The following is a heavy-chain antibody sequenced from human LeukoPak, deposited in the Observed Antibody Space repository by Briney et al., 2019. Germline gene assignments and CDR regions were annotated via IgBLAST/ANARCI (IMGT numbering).Heavy chain of an antibody. CDR2: INHSGST. Sequence: SETLSLTCAVYGGSFSGYYWSWIRQPPGKGLEWIGEINHSGSTNYNPSLKSRVTISVDTSKNQFSLKLSSVTAADTAVYYCATSSGSRTEYYFDYWGQGTLVTVSS. CDR3: ATSSGSRTEYYFDY. J-gene: IGHJ4*02. CDR1: GGSFSGYY. V-gene: IGHV4-34*01. D-gene: IGHD3-10*01.